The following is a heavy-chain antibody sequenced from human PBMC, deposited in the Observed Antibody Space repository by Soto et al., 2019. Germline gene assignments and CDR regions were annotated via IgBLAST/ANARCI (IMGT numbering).Heavy chain of an antibody. V-gene: IGHV1-69*01. CDR3: AGEHIVVVTANAGGAFDI. CDR2: IIPIFGTA. CDR1: GGTFSSYA. D-gene: IGHD2-21*02. Sequence: QVQLVQSGAEVKKPGSSVKVSCKASGGTFSSYAISWVRQAPGQGREWMGGIIPIFGTANYAQKFQGRVTITADESTSKAYMELSSLRSEDTAVYYCAGEHIVVVTANAGGAFDIWGQGTMVTVSS. J-gene: IGHJ3*02.